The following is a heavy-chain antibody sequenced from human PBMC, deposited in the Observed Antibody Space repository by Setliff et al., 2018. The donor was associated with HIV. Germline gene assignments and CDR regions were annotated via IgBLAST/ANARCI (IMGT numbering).Heavy chain of an antibody. CDR2: IHHTGHI. D-gene: IGHD4-17*01. CDR3: ARFDVTPMTTRDY. J-gene: IGHJ4*02. Sequence: PSETLSLTCAFYGASFTDYYWNWILQPPGKGLEWIGEIHHTGHINYNPSFKSRVTMSLDMSTNQFSLKMASMTAADSAVYYCARFDVTPMTTRDYWGQGTQVTVSS. V-gene: IGHV4-34*01. CDR1: GASFTDYY.